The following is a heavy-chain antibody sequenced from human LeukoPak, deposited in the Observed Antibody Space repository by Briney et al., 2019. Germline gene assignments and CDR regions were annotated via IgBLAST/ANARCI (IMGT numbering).Heavy chain of an antibody. CDR3: ARQFKLGSGYYFYDY. Sequence: ASVKVSCKASGYTFSNYAINWVRQAPGQGLEWMGWISAYNGNTNYAQKLQDRVTMTTDTSTSTAYMELSRLRSDDTAVYYCARQFKLGSGYYFYDYWGQGTLVTVSS. V-gene: IGHV1-18*01. J-gene: IGHJ4*02. CDR1: GYTFSNYA. CDR2: ISAYNGNT. D-gene: IGHD3-22*01.